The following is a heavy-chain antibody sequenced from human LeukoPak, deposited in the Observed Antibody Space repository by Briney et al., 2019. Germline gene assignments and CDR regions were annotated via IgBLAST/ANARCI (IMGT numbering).Heavy chain of an antibody. J-gene: IGHJ5*02. D-gene: IGHD2-15*01. CDR2: IYYSGST. Sequence: SETLSLTCTVSGGSISSYHWSWIRQTPGKGLEWIGYIYYSGSTNYNPSLKSRVTISLDTSKNQFSLKLSSVTAADTAVYYCARPGYCSGGSCYPNWFDPWGQGTLVTVSS. CDR1: GGSISSYH. CDR3: ARPGYCSGGSCYPNWFDP. V-gene: IGHV4-59*01.